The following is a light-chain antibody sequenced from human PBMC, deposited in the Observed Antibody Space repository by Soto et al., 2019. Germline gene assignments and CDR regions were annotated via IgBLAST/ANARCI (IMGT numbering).Light chain of an antibody. CDR2: DAS. V-gene: IGKV3D-11*02. J-gene: IGKJ4*01. CDR1: QSISTY. CDR3: QQISQWHMLI. Sequence: EIVLTQSPGTLSLSPGERATLSCRASQSISTYLAWYQHQPGQAPRLLISDASKRTAGVPARFSGSCSGTVFTLTISSLDPEDVAFYYCQQISQWHMLIFGGGTTVEIK.